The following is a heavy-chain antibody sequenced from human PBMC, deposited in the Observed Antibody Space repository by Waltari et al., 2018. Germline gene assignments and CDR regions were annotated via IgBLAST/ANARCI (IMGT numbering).Heavy chain of an antibody. CDR2: IIPIFGTA. D-gene: IGHD4-17*01. Sequence: QVQLVQSGAEVKKPGSSVKVSCKASGGTFSSYALSWVRQAPGQGLEWMGGIIPIFGTANYAQKFQGRVTITADESTSTAYMELSSLRSEDTAVYYCARDLRTTVVTPYAFDIWGQGTMVTVSS. CDR1: GGTFSSYA. CDR3: ARDLRTTVVTPYAFDI. J-gene: IGHJ3*02. V-gene: IGHV1-69*01.